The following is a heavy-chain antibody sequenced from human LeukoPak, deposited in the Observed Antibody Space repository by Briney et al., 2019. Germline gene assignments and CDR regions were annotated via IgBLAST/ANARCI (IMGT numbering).Heavy chain of an antibody. CDR2: INPNSGGT. J-gene: IGHJ4*02. D-gene: IGHD4-4*01. V-gene: IGHV1-2*02. CDR3: AREGNDYSNSFDY. CDR1: GYTFTGYY. Sequence: ASAKVSCKASGYTFTGYYMHWVRQAPGQGLEWMGWINPNSGGTNYAQKFQGRVTMTRDTSISTAYMELSRLRSDDTAVYYCAREGNDYSNSFDYWGQGTLVTVSS.